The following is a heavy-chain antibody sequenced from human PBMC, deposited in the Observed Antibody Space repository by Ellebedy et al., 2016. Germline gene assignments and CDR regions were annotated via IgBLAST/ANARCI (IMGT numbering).Heavy chain of an antibody. V-gene: IGHV4-39*01. Sequence: SETLSLXXTVSGGSISSSSYYWGWIRQPPGKGLEWIGSIYYSGSTYYNPSLKSRVTISVDTSKNQFSLKLSSMTAADTAVYYCARRGPSNYMDVWGKGTTVTVSS. D-gene: IGHD2-2*01. CDR3: ARRGPSNYMDV. J-gene: IGHJ6*03. CDR1: GGSISSSSYY. CDR2: IYYSGST.